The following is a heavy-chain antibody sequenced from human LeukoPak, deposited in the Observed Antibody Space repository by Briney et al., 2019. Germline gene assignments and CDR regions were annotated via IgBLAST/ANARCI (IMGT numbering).Heavy chain of an antibody. Sequence: SETLSLTCTVSGGSISSYYWSWIRQPPGKGREWIGYIYYSGSTNYNPSLKSRVTISVDTSKNQFSLKLSSVTAADTAVYYCARAQRVPRVDYWGQGTLVTVSS. V-gene: IGHV4-59*01. CDR3: ARAQRVPRVDY. CDR1: GGSISSYY. CDR2: IYYSGST. D-gene: IGHD2-2*01. J-gene: IGHJ4*02.